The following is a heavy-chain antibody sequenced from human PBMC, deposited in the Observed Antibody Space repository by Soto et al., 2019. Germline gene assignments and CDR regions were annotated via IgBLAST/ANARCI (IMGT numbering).Heavy chain of an antibody. CDR2: ISYDGSNK. D-gene: IGHD6-19*01. CDR1: GFTFSSYA. V-gene: IGHV3-30-3*01. CDR3: ARDRNGWYPMPDYYYYGMDV. Sequence: QVQLVESGGGVVQPGRSLRLSCAASGFTFSSYAMHWVRQAPGKGLEWVAVISYDGSNKYYADSVKGRFTISRDNSKNTLYLQMNSLRAEDTAVYYCARDRNGWYPMPDYYYYGMDVWGQGTTVTVSS. J-gene: IGHJ6*02.